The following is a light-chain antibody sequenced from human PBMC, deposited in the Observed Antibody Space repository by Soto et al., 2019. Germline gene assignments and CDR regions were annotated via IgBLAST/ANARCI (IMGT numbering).Light chain of an antibody. CDR2: EVS. CDR1: ISDVGGYNY. Sequence: QSALTQPASVSGSPGQSITISCTGTISDVGGYNYVSWYQQYPGKAPKLMIFEVSNRPSGISNRFSGSKSDNTASLTISGLQAEDEADYYCSSYTSTSILHIFGGGTKLTVL. V-gene: IGLV2-14*01. CDR3: SSYTSTSILHI. J-gene: IGLJ2*01.